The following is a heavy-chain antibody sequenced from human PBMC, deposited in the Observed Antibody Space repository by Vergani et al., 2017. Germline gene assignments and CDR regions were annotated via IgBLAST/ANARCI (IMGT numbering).Heavy chain of an antibody. Sequence: QVQLVQSGAEVKKPGSSVKVSCKASGGTFSSYAISWVRQAPGQGLEWMGGIIPIFGTVNYAQKFQGRVTITADESKSTAYMELSSLRSEDTAVYYCARDRIVGATTSGDDAFDIWGQGTMVTVSS. CDR3: ARDRIVGATTSGDDAFDI. CDR2: IIPIFGTV. D-gene: IGHD1-26*01. CDR1: GGTFSSYA. J-gene: IGHJ3*02. V-gene: IGHV1-69*01.